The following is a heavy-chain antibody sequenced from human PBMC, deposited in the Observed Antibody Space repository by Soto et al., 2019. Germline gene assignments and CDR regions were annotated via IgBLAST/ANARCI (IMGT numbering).Heavy chain of an antibody. D-gene: IGHD4-17*01. J-gene: IGHJ5*02. V-gene: IGHV4-4*02. CDR1: GASISSSNW. CDR3: VRWDAGDYFDA. CDR2: IYHSETA. Sequence: SETLSLTCTISGASISSSNWWSWVRQPPGKGLEWIGDIYHSETANYNPSLQSRVTISLDKPKNQFSLKLKSATATDTATYFCVRWDAGDYFDAWGQGTLVTVSS.